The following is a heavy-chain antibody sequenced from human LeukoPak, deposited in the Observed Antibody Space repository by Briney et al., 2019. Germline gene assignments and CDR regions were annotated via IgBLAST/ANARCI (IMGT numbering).Heavy chain of an antibody. V-gene: IGHV1-69*04. CDR1: GGTFSSYA. J-gene: IGHJ6*02. CDR3: ARVDTAMVRGYYYGMDV. Sequence: SVKVSCKASGGTFSSYAISWVRQAPGQGLEWMGSIIPILGIANYAQKFQGRVTITADKSTSTAYMELSSLRSEDTAVYYCARVDTAMVRGYYYGMDVWGQGTTVTVSS. D-gene: IGHD5-18*01. CDR2: IIPILGIA.